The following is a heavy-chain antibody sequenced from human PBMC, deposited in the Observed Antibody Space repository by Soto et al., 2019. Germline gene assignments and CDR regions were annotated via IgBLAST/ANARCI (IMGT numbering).Heavy chain of an antibody. J-gene: IGHJ6*03. CDR3: AGTTSLHWYYMDC. CDR1: GDSVSSNSAA. Sequence: SQTLSLTCAISGDSVSSNSAAWNWIRQSPSRGLEWLGRTYYRSRWYNDYAVSVKSRITVNPDTSKNQFSLHLNSVTPEDTAVYYGAGTTSLHWYYMDCWDKGTTVTVSS. D-gene: IGHD1-7*01. V-gene: IGHV6-1*01. CDR2: TYYRSRWYN.